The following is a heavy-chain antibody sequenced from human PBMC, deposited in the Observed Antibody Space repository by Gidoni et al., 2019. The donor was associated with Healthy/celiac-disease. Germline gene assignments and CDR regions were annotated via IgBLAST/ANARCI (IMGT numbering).Heavy chain of an antibody. D-gene: IGHD3-3*01. J-gene: IGHJ6*02. CDR1: GYTLHELS. V-gene: IGHV1-24*01. Sequence: QVQLVQSGAEVKKPGASVKVSCKVSGYTLHELSMHWVRQAPGKGLEWMGGFDPEDGETIYAQKVQGRVTMTEDTSTDTAYMELSSLRSEDTAVYYCATARITIFGVERKPYYYYYGMDVWGQGTTVTVSS. CDR2: FDPEDGET. CDR3: ATARITIFGVERKPYYYYYGMDV.